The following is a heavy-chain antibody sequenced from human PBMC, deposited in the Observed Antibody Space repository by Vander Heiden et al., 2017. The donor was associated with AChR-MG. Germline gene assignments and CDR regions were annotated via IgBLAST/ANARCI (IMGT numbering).Heavy chain of an antibody. CDR3: ARVGDVLTGYYPYYFDS. CDR1: SGSIRSHF. J-gene: IGHJ4*02. Sequence: QVHLQESGPGLVKPSETLSLTCTVSSGSIRSHFWTWVRQPPGKGLEWLGHIYYSGSSTYNPSLKSRVTISVDTSKNQFSLKLSSVTAADTALYYCARVGDVLTGYYPYYFDSWGQGTLVTVSS. V-gene: IGHV4-59*11. CDR2: IYYSGSS. D-gene: IGHD3-9*01.